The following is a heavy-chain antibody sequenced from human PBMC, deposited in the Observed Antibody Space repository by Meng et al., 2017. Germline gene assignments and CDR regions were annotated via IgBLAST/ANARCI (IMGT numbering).Heavy chain of an antibody. CDR3: ARDHGQSPTSGWYGFR. CDR1: GFTFSDYY. Sequence: GESLKISCAASGFTFSDYYMSWIRQAPGKGLEWVSYISSSGSTIYYADSVKGRFTISRDNAKNSLYLQMNSLRAEDTAVYYCARDHGQSPTSGWYGFRWGQGTLVTVSS. CDR2: ISSSGSTI. V-gene: IGHV3-11*04. D-gene: IGHD6-19*01. J-gene: IGHJ4*02.